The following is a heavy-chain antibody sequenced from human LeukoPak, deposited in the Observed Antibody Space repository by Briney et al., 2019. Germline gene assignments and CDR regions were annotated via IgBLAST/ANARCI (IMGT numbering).Heavy chain of an antibody. D-gene: IGHD6-13*01. CDR2: ISGSGGST. CDR3: AKRTSAAGTFDY. CDR1: GFTFSSYA. Sequence: GGSLRLSCAASGFTFSSYAMSWVRQAPGKGLEWVSAISGSGGSTYYADYVKGRFTISRDNSKNTLYLQMNSLRAEDTAVYYCAKRTSAAGTFDYWGQGTLVTVSS. V-gene: IGHV3-23*01. J-gene: IGHJ4*02.